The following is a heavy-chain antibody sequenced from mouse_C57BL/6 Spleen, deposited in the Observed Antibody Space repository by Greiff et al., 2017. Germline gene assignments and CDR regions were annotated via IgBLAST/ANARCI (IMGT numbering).Heavy chain of an antibody. D-gene: IGHD2-1*01. Sequence: VQLQQSGPELVKPGASVKIPCKASGYTFTDYNMDWVKQSHGKSLEWIGDINPNNGGTIYNQKFKGKATLTVDKSSSTAYRELRSLTSEDTAVYYWAREADGNLYYFDYWGKGTTLTVSS. CDR2: INPNNGGT. J-gene: IGHJ2*01. V-gene: IGHV1-18*01. CDR1: GYTFTDYN. CDR3: AREADGNLYYFDY.